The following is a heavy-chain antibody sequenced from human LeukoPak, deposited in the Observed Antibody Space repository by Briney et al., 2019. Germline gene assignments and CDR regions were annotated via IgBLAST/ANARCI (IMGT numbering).Heavy chain of an antibody. CDR1: GYTFTSYD. Sequence: GASVKVSCKASGYTFTSYDINWVRQATGQGLEWMGWMNPNSGNTGYAQKFQGRVTMTRNTSISTAYMELSSLRSEDTAVYYCARGAIGYCSGGSCHDAFDIWGQGTMVTVSS. J-gene: IGHJ3*02. CDR2: MNPNSGNT. V-gene: IGHV1-8*01. D-gene: IGHD2-15*01. CDR3: ARGAIGYCSGGSCHDAFDI.